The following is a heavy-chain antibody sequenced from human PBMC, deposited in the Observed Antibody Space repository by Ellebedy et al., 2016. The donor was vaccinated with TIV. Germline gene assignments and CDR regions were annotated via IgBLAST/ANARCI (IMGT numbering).Heavy chain of an antibody. V-gene: IGHV3-33*01. CDR2: IWYDGSNK. CDR3: GRGRGYASTGRVYYFDY. J-gene: IGHJ4*02. D-gene: IGHD2-15*01. Sequence: GESLKISCAASGFTFSSYGMHWVRQAPGKGLEWVAVIWYDGSNKYYADSVKGRFTISRDNSKNTLYLQMNSLRAEDTAVYYCGRGRGYASTGRVYYFDYWGQGSLVTVSS. CDR1: GFTFSSYG.